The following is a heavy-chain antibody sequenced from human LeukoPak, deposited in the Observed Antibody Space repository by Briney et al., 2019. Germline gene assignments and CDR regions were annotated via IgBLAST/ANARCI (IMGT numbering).Heavy chain of an antibody. Sequence: GGSLRLSCAASGFTFSNAWMSWVRQAPGKGLEWVGRIKSKTDGGTTDYAAPVKGRFTISRYDSKNTLYLQMNSLKTEDTAVYYCTQNDFWSGYYSWGQGTLVTVSS. CDR1: GFTFSNAW. J-gene: IGHJ4*02. D-gene: IGHD3-3*01. CDR3: TQNDFWSGYYS. V-gene: IGHV3-15*01. CDR2: IKSKTDGGTT.